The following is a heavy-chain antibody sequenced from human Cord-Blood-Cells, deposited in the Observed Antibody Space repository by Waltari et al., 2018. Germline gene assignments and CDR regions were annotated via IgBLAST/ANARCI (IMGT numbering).Heavy chain of an antibody. V-gene: IGHV4-38-2*02. Sequence: QVQLQESGPGLVKPSETLSLTCAVSGYSISSGYYWGWIRQPPGKGLEGIGCIYHSGSTSYNPSLKSRVTISVDTSKNQFSLKLSSVTAADTAVYYCAREGLRYSSGWSPDYWGQGTLVTVSS. D-gene: IGHD6-19*01. CDR1: GYSISSGYY. J-gene: IGHJ4*02. CDR3: AREGLRYSSGWSPDY. CDR2: IYHSGST.